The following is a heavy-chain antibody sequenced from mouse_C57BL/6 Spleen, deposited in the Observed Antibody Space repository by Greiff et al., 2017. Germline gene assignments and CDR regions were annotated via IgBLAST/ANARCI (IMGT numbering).Heavy chain of an antibody. CDR2: IDPENGDT. Sequence: DVQLQESGAELVRPGASVKLSCTASGFNIKDDYMHWVKQRPEQGLEWIGWIDPENGDTEYASKFQGKATITADTSSNTAYLQLSSLTSEDTAVYYCTYPVGLRRGDDYWGQGTTLTVSS. J-gene: IGHJ2*01. CDR3: TYPVGLRRGDDY. D-gene: IGHD2-4*01. CDR1: GFNIKDDY. V-gene: IGHV14-4*01.